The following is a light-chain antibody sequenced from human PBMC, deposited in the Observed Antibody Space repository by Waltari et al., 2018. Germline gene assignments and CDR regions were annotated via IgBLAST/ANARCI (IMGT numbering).Light chain of an antibody. CDR1: QSVSSN. CDR3: QQYNNWPPEWT. J-gene: IGKJ1*01. V-gene: IGKV3-15*01. CDR2: GAS. Sequence: EIVMTQSPATLSVSPGERATLSCRASQSVSSNLAWYQQKPGQAPRLLIYGASTRATGIPARFSGSGSGTEFTLTISSMQSEDFAVYDCQQYNNWPPEWTFGQGTKVEIK.